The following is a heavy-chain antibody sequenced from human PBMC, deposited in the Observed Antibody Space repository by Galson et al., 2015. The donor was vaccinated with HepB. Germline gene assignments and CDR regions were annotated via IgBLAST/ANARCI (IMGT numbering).Heavy chain of an antibody. Sequence: SLRLSCATSGFRFSSYALTWVRQAPGKGLECVSTISGSGGSTYYADSVKGRFTISRDNSENTVYLQMNSMRAEDKAVYYCAKSRTGYFFDYWGQGTLVTVSS. CDR2: ISGSGGST. CDR1: GFRFSSYA. CDR3: AKSRTGYFFDY. D-gene: IGHD1-14*01. J-gene: IGHJ4*02. V-gene: IGHV3-23*01.